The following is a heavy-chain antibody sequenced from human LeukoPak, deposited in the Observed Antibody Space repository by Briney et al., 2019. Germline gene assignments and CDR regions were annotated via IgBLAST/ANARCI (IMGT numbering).Heavy chain of an antibody. D-gene: IGHD3-10*01. V-gene: IGHV3-74*01. CDR1: GFAFSSYP. J-gene: IGHJ4*02. CDR3: AKDRDPDGLGSYFVPDY. CDR2: IDNDGSIT. Sequence: GGSLRLSCAASGFAFSSYPMHWVRQAPGKGLVWVSRIDNDGSITHYADSVKGRFTISRDNGKNSLYLQMNSLRTEDTALYYCAKDRDPDGLGSYFVPDYWGQGTLVTVSS.